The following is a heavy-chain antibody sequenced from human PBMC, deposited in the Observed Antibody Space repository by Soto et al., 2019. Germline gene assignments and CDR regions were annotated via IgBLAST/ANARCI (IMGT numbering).Heavy chain of an antibody. D-gene: IGHD5-18*01. CDR1: GFTFSSYS. J-gene: IGHJ6*02. V-gene: IGHV3-48*02. CDR2: ISPSSSTI. CDR3: ATESVDTAMEHRIGMDV. Sequence: EVQLVESGGGLVQPGGSLRLSCAASGFTFSSYSMNWVRQAPGKGRGGVSYISPSSSTIYYADSVKGRFTISRDNAKNSLYLQMNSLRDEDTAVYYCATESVDTAMEHRIGMDVWGQGTTVTVSS.